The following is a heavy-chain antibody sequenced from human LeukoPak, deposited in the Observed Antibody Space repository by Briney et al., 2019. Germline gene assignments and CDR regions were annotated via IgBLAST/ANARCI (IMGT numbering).Heavy chain of an antibody. J-gene: IGHJ5*02. D-gene: IGHD3-10*01. CDR2: INPNSGGT. V-gene: IGHV1-2*02. Sequence: ASVKVSCKASGYTFTGYYMHWVRQAPGQGLEWMGWINPNSGGTNYAQKFQGRVTMTEDTSTDTAYMELSSLRSEDTAVYYCATVGSGYYGSGRSQNWFDPWGQGTLVTVSS. CDR1: GYTFTGYY. CDR3: ATVGSGYYGSGRSQNWFDP.